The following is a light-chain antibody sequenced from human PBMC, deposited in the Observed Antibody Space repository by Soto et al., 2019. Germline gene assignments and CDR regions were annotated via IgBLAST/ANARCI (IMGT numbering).Light chain of an antibody. CDR1: KIGSKS. CDR2: DDS. J-gene: IGLJ3*02. V-gene: IGLV3-21*02. Sequence: SYEPTQPPSVSVAPGQTARISCGGDKIGSKSVHWYQQKAGQTPVLVVYDDSDRPSGIPERFSGSNSGNTASLIISRVEGGDEADYYCQVWDSSSDHVVFGGGTKLTVL. CDR3: QVWDSSSDHVV.